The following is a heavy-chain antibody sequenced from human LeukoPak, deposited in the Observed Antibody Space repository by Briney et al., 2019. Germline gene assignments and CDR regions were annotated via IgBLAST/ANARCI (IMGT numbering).Heavy chain of an antibody. CDR2: ISSSSYI. CDR3: ARVGDYHAFDI. V-gene: IGHV3-21*01. Sequence: GGSLRLSCAASGFTFSSYSMNWVRQAPGKGLEWVSSISSSSYIYYADSVKGRFTISRDNAKNSLYLQMNSLRAEDTAVYYCARVGDYHAFDIWGQGRMVTVSS. J-gene: IGHJ3*02. CDR1: GFTFSSYS. D-gene: IGHD4-17*01.